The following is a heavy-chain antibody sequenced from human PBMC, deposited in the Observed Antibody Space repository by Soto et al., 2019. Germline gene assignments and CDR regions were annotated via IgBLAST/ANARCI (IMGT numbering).Heavy chain of an antibody. Sequence: PXGSLRLSCSAAGFTFSNYAMSWVRQAPGKGLEWVSLISATGGGTYYADSVKGRFTISRDNSHNTLYLQVHSLTAEDTAVYYCAKDRRAGGNSAFYFDFWGRGDQVTVSA. CDR3: AKDRRAGGNSAFYFDF. CDR2: ISATGGGT. J-gene: IGHJ4*02. CDR1: GFTFSNYA. V-gene: IGHV3-23*01. D-gene: IGHD3-16*01.